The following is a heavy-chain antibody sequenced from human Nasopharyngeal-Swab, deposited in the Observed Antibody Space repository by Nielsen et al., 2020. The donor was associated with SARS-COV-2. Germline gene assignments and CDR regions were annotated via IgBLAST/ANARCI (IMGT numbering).Heavy chain of an antibody. V-gene: IGHV3-66*01. J-gene: IGHJ4*02. CDR2: IYSGGST. Sequence: GGSLRLSCAASGFTVSSNYMSWVRQAPGKGLEWVSVIYSGGSTYYADSVKGRFTISRDNSKNTLYLQMNSLRAEDTAVYYCARACSSSSGFDYWGQGTLVTVSS. CDR3: ARACSSSSGFDY. CDR1: GFTVSSNY. D-gene: IGHD6-6*01.